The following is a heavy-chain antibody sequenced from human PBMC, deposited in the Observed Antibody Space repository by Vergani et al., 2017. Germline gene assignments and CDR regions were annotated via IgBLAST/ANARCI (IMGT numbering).Heavy chain of an antibody. CDR1: GFTFSSYA. CDR2: ISYDGSNK. CDR3: ARTSGSYRTPLDY. Sequence: QVQLVESGGGVVQPGRSLRLSCAASGFTFSSYAMHWVRQAPGKGLEWVAVISYDGSNKYYADSVKGRFTISRDNSKNTLYLQMDSLRAEDTAVYYCARTSGSYRTPLDYWGQGTLVTVSS. D-gene: IGHD1-26*01. J-gene: IGHJ4*02. V-gene: IGHV3-30-3*01.